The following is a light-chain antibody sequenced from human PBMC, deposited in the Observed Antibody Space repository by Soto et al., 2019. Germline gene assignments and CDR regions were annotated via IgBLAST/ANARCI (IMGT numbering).Light chain of an antibody. J-gene: IGKJ4*01. CDR3: QQYNSYSGLT. CDR1: QSISSW. V-gene: IGKV1-5*03. CDR2: TAS. Sequence: DIQMTQSPSTLSASVGDRVTITCRASQSISSWLAWYQQKPGKAPKLLIYTASSLESGVPSRFRGSGSGTECTLTISSLQPDDFATYYCQQYNSYSGLTFGGGNKVEIK.